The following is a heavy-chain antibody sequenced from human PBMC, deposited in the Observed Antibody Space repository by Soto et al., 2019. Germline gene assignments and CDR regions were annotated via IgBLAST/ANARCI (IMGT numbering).Heavy chain of an antibody. CDR1: GGTFSSYA. D-gene: IGHD3-9*01. CDR2: IIPIFGTA. CDR3: ARALYYDILTGYYDRLYFEY. J-gene: IGHJ4*02. V-gene: IGHV1-69*01. Sequence: QVQLVQSGAEVKKPGSSVKVSCKASGGTFSSYAISWVRQAPGQGLEWMGGIIPIFGTANYAQKFQGRVTITADESTSTASMELSSLRSEDTAVYYCARALYYDILTGYYDRLYFEYWGQGTLVTVSS.